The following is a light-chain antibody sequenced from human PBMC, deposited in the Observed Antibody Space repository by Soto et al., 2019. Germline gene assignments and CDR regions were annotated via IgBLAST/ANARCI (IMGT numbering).Light chain of an antibody. V-gene: IGKV1-33*01. J-gene: IGKJ3*01. CDR3: QHYDNLPPFT. CDR1: QDIRKY. Sequence: DIQMTQSPSSLSASVGDRVTITCQASQDIRKYLNWYQQKPGRAPKLLIYGASNLEKGVPSRFSGSGYGTDFTFTISSLQPEDIATSFCQHYDNLPPFTFGPGTKVAI. CDR2: GAS.